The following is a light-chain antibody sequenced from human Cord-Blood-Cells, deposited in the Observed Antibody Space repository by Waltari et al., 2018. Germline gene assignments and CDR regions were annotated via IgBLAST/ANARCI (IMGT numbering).Light chain of an antibody. CDR3: AAWDDSLNGPV. J-gene: IGLJ7*01. CDR1: SSNLGSNT. CDR2: SNN. Sequence: QSVLTQPPSASGTPGQRVTISCSGRSSNLGSNTVNWYQQLPGTAPKLLIYSNNQRPSGVPDRFSGSKSGTSASLAISGLQSEDEADYYCAAWDDSLNGPVFGGGTQLTVL. V-gene: IGLV1-44*01.